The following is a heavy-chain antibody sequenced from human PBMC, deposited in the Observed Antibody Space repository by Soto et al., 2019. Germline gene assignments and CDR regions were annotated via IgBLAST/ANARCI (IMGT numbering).Heavy chain of an antibody. CDR2: VYYSGHT. J-gene: IGHJ4*02. Sequence: QVQLQESGPGLVKPSETLSLSCSVSGGSLSSYFWTWIRQTPGRGLEWIGHVYYSGHTKYTPSLTSRVTFSVDPSNTQFFLTLPSVTAADTATYFCARASQYYGSGPFDCWGAGTLVTVSS. CDR1: GGSLSSYF. D-gene: IGHD3-10*01. V-gene: IGHV4-59*01. CDR3: ARASQYYGSGPFDC.